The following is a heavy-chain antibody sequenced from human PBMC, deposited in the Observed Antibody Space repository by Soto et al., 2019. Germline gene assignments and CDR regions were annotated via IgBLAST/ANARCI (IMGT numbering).Heavy chain of an antibody. J-gene: IGHJ4*02. CDR1: GYTFTSYG. CDR3: ARSAYQYCTNGVCYVSSVYFDY. Sequence: ALVKVSCKASGYTFTSYGISWVRQAPGQGLEWMGWISAYNGNTNYAQKLQGRVTMTTDTSTSTAYMELRSLRSDDTAVYYCARSAYQYCTNGVCYVSSVYFDYWGQGTLVTVSS. D-gene: IGHD2-8*01. CDR2: ISAYNGNT. V-gene: IGHV1-18*01.